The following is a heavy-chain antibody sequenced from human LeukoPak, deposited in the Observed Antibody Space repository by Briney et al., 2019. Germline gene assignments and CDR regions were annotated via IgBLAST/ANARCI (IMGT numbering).Heavy chain of an antibody. J-gene: IGHJ3*02. Sequence: ASVKVSCKASGYTLTNYGISWVRQAPGQGLEWMGWISGYNGNTNSAQKPQGRVTMTTDTSTTTAYMELRSLRSDDTAVYYCARDGHRRYYYDSREHAFDIWGQGTMVTVSS. CDR1: GYTLTNYG. CDR2: ISGYNGNT. D-gene: IGHD3-22*01. V-gene: IGHV1-18*01. CDR3: ARDGHRRYYYDSREHAFDI.